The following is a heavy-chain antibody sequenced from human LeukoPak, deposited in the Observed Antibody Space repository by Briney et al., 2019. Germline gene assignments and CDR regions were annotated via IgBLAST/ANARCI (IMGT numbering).Heavy chain of an antibody. V-gene: IGHV1-69*05. CDR1: GGTFSSYA. CDR2: IIPIFGTA. CDR3: ARGRGELLLDSNWFDP. D-gene: IGHD1-26*01. J-gene: IGHJ5*02. Sequence: VASVKVSCKASGGTFSSYAISWVRQAPGQGLEWMGGIIPIFGTANYAQKFQGRVTITTDESTSTAYMELSSLRSEDTAVYYCARGRGELLLDSNWFDPWGQGTLVTVSS.